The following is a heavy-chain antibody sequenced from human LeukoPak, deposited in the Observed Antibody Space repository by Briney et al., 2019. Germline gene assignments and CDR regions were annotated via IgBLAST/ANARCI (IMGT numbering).Heavy chain of an antibody. CDR2: ISGSGGST. Sequence: GGSLRLSCAASGFTFSSYAMSWVRQTPGKGLEWVSAISGSGGSTYYADSVKGRFTISRDNSKNTLYLQMNSLRAEDTALYYCAKDLNYFDSSSSESYWGQGTLVTVSS. V-gene: IGHV3-23*01. CDR3: AKDLNYFDSSSSESY. CDR1: GFTFSSYA. J-gene: IGHJ4*02. D-gene: IGHD3-22*01.